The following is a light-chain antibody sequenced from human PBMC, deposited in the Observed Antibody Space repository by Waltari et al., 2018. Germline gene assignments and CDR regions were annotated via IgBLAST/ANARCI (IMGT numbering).Light chain of an antibody. V-gene: IGKV6D-21*02. Sequence: EIVLTQSPGFQSVAPKEKVTITCRASPNIGTILHWYQQNPDQPPKLLIKFASQSISGVPSRFSGSGSGTDFTLNSLEPEDAAAYYCHQTSSLPITFGQGTRLEIK. J-gene: IGKJ5*01. CDR3: HQTSSLPIT. CDR1: PNIGTI. CDR2: FAS.